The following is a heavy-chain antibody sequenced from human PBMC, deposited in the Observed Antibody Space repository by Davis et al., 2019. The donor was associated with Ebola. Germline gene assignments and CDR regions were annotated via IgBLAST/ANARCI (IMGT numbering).Heavy chain of an antibody. Sequence: GASLKISCAASGFTFSSYSMNWVRQAPGKGLEWVSSISSSSSSIYYADSVTGRFTISRDNAKNTLYLQMNSLRAEDTDVYYCARGQGWLQHGGKGTLVTVSS. V-gene: IGHV3-21*01. J-gene: IGHJ1*01. CDR1: GFTFSSYS. CDR2: ISSSSSSI. D-gene: IGHD2-15*01. CDR3: ARGQGWLQH.